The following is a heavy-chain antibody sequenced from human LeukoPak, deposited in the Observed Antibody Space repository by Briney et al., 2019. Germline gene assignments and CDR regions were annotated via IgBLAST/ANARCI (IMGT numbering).Heavy chain of an antibody. CDR2: INPNSGGT. CDR1: GYTFTDYY. D-gene: IGHD5/OR15-5a*01. V-gene: IGHV1-2*02. CDR3: ARDLSTTFSNYFDP. J-gene: IGHJ5*02. Sequence: ASVKVSCKASGYTFTDYYIHWVRQAPGQGLEWMAWINPNSGGTSYAPKFQGRVTMTRDTSISTAYMELSSLRSDDTALYYCARDLSTTFSNYFDPWGQGTPVTVSS.